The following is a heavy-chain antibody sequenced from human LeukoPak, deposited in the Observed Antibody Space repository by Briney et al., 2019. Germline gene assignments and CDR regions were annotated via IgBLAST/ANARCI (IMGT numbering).Heavy chain of an antibody. J-gene: IGHJ4*02. V-gene: IGHV3-48*01. Sequence: GGSLRLSCAASGLTFSSHSMSWVRQAPGKGLEWISHIRSSSSSSTTYYADSVKGRFTISRDDAKNSLYLQMNSLRGEDTAVYYCASWAGTTAGFSGPFDFWGQGTLVTVSS. D-gene: IGHD6-25*01. CDR1: GLTFSSHS. CDR2: IRSSSSSSTT. CDR3: ASWAGTTAGFSGPFDF.